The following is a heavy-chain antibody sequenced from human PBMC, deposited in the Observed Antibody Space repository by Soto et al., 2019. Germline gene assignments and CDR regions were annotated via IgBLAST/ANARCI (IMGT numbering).Heavy chain of an antibody. CDR3: ARHGPIFGVDYYYYYGMDV. J-gene: IGHJ6*02. CDR2: IYYSGST. D-gene: IGHD3-3*01. CDR1: GGSISSSSYY. Sequence: SETLSLTCIVSGGSISSSSYYWGWIRQPPGKGLEWIGSIYYSGSTYYNPSLKSRVTISVDTSKNQFSLKLSSVTAADTAVYYCARHGPIFGVDYYYYYGMDVWGQGTTVTVSS. V-gene: IGHV4-39*01.